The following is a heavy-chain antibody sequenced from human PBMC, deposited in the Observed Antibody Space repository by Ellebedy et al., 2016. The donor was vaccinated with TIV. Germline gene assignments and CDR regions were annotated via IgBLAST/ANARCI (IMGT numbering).Heavy chain of an antibody. CDR3: ARDSYGDYDY. CDR1: GGSISSSSYY. V-gene: IGHV4-39*07. D-gene: IGHD4-17*01. J-gene: IGHJ4*02. CDR2: IYYSGST. Sequence: SETLSLXXTVSGGSISSSSYYWGWIRQPPGKGLEWIGSIYYSGSTYYNPSLKSRVTISVDTSKNQFSLKLSSVTAADTAVYYCARDSYGDYDYWGQGTLVTVSS.